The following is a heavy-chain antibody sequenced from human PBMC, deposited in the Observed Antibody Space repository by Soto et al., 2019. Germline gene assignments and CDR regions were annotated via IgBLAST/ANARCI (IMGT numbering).Heavy chain of an antibody. J-gene: IGHJ5*02. Sequence: PSETLSLTCAVSGGSISSGGYSWSWIRQPPGKGQEWIGYIYHSGSTYYNPSLKSRVTISVDRSKNQFSLKLSSVTAADTAVYYCARINFDYYDSSGYSRWFDPWGQGTLVTVSS. CDR2: IYHSGST. CDR1: GGSISSGGYS. CDR3: ARINFDYYDSSGYSRWFDP. D-gene: IGHD3-22*01. V-gene: IGHV4-30-2*01.